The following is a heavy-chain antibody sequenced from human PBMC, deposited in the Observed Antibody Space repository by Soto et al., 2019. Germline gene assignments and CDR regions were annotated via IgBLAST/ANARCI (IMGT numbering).Heavy chain of an antibody. CDR1: GVTFSSYA. Sequence: HPGGSVRLSCAASGVTFSSYAMSWVRQAPGKGLEWVSAISGSGGSTYYADSVKGRFTISRDNSKNTLYLQMNSLRAEDTAVYYCAKAGDYGDYHDAFDIWGQGTMVTVSS. CDR3: AKAGDYGDYHDAFDI. D-gene: IGHD4-17*01. V-gene: IGHV3-23*01. CDR2: ISGSGGST. J-gene: IGHJ3*02.